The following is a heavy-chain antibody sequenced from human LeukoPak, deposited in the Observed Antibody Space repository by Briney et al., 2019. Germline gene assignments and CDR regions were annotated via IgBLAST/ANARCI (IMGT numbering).Heavy chain of an antibody. D-gene: IGHD6-6*01. CDR2: ISYTGTT. V-gene: IGHV4-39*07. Sequence: SETLSLTCTVSGGSISSRSYFWDWIRQPPGKGLEWIGTISYTGTTYYNPSLKSRVTISLDASKNQFSLKLSSVTAADTAVYYCARRSIAARFRYYYMDVWGKGTTVTVSS. J-gene: IGHJ6*03. CDR3: ARRSIAARFRYYYMDV. CDR1: GGSISSRSYF.